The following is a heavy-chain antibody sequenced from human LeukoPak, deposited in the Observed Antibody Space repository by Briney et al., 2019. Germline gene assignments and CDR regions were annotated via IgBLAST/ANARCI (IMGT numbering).Heavy chain of an antibody. V-gene: IGHV1-69*13. Sequence: SVQVSCQASGGTFNNFAISWVRQAPGQGLEWVGGIIPMSGTANYAQKFQGRVTITADESTSTAYMELSSLRSEDTAIYYCATLGFGYNYGLNFDYWGQGTLVTVSS. J-gene: IGHJ4*02. CDR2: IIPMSGTA. D-gene: IGHD5-18*01. CDR3: ATLGFGYNYGLNFDY. CDR1: GGTFNNFA.